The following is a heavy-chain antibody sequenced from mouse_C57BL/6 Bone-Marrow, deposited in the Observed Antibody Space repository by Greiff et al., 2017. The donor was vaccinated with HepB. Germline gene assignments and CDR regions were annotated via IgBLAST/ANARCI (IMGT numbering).Heavy chain of an antibody. V-gene: IGHV1-26*01. J-gene: IGHJ3*01. CDR1: GYTFTDYY. D-gene: IGHD2-2*01. Sequence: VQLQQSGPELVKPGASVKISCKASGYTFTDYYMNWVKQSHGKSLEWIGDINPNNGGTSYNQKFKGKATLTLDKSSRTAYMELRSLTSEDSAVYYCARWGGYDEGFAYWGQWTLVTVSA. CDR3: ARWGGYDEGFAY. CDR2: INPNNGGT.